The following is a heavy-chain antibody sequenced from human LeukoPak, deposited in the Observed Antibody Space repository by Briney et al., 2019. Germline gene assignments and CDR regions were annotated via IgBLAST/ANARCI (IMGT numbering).Heavy chain of an antibody. CDR3: ASGGSVLVNY. CDR2: IYSGGST. Sequence: GGSLRLSCPASGFTVSSNYMSWVRQAPGKGLEWVSVIYSGGSTYYADSVKGRFTISRDNSKNTLYLQMNSLRAEATAVYYCASGGSVLVNYWGQGTLVTVSS. J-gene: IGHJ4*02. CDR1: GFTVSSNY. D-gene: IGHD3-16*02. V-gene: IGHV3-53*01.